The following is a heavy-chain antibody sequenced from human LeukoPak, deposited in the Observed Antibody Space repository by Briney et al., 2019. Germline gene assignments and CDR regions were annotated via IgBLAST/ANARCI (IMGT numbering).Heavy chain of an antibody. CDR3: ASGTNYIDS. Sequence: ASVKVSCKASGSTSTSYDINWVRQAPGQGLDWMGWMNPNSGNTGFAHKFQGRVTMTTNTSISTAYMELSSLRSEDTAVYYCASGTNYIDSWGQGTLVTVSS. V-gene: IGHV1-8*01. J-gene: IGHJ4*02. CDR2: MNPNSGNT. CDR1: GSTSTSYD.